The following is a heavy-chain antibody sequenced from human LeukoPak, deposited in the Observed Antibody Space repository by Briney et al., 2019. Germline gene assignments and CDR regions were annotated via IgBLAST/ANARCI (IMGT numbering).Heavy chain of an antibody. J-gene: IGHJ4*02. CDR3: AKDLSGNEAIDY. V-gene: IGHV3-30*02. CDR1: GFTFSSYG. D-gene: IGHD4-23*01. Sequence: PGGSLRLSCAASGFTFSSYGMHWVRQAPGKGLEWVAFIRYDGSNKYYADSVKGRFTISRDNSKNTPYLQMNSLRAEDTAVYYCAKDLSGNEAIDYWGQGTLVTVSS. CDR2: IRYDGSNK.